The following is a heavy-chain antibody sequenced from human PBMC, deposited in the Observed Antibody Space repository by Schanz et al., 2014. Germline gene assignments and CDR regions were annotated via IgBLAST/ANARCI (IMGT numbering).Heavy chain of an antibody. J-gene: IGHJ5*02. V-gene: IGHV3-23*01. CDR2: ISDSGDTA. CDR1: GFTFTNYA. CDR3: ARPALWFGDNCFDP. D-gene: IGHD3-10*01. Sequence: DVQLLDSGGGLVQPGGSLRLSCAASGFTFTNYAMSWVRQAPGKGLEWVSLISDSGDTAYYADSVKGRFTISRDNFKGALYLQMNNLRAEDTAVYYCARPALWFGDNCFDPWGQGTLVTVSS.